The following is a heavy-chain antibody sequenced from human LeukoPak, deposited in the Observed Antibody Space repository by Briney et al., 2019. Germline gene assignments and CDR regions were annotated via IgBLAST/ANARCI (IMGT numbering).Heavy chain of an antibody. D-gene: IGHD3-9*01. CDR2: IYYSGST. CDR3: ARVQYDILTGYPYYFDY. Sequence: SETLSLTCTVSGGSISSYYWSWIRQPPGKGLDWIGVIYYSGSTNYNPSLKSRVTISIDTPKNQFSLKLSSVTAADTAVYYCARVQYDILTGYPYYFDYWGQGTLVTVSS. J-gene: IGHJ4*02. CDR1: GGSISSYY. V-gene: IGHV4-59*01.